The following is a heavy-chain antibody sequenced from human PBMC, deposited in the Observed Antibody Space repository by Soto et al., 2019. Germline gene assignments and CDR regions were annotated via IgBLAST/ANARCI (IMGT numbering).Heavy chain of an antibody. CDR2: SNHSGST. CDR3: ARVRLSEVRGVIGGYYYFYGIDV. V-gene: IGHV4-34*01. Sequence: QVQLQQWGAGLLKPSETLSLTCAVYGGSFSGYYWSWIRQPPGKGMEWIGESNHSGSTNYNASLKRRVTISVDPSKNQFSLKLSSVTAADTAVYYCARVRLSEVRGVIGGYYYFYGIDVWGQGTTVTVSS. CDR1: GGSFSGYY. D-gene: IGHD3-10*01. J-gene: IGHJ6*02.